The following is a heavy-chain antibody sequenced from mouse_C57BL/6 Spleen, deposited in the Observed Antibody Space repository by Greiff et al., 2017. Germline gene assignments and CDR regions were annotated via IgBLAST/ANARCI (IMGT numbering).Heavy chain of an antibody. J-gene: IGHJ2*01. CDR2: IDPSDSET. D-gene: IGHD2-14*01. V-gene: IGHV1-52*01. CDR1: GYTFTSYW. Sequence: VQLQQPGAELVRPGSSVKLSCKASGYTFTSYWMQWVKQRPIQGLEWIGNIDPSDSETHYNQKFKDKATLTVDKSSSTAYMQLSSLTSEDSAVYYCARGGEYDGDYWGQGTTLTVSS. CDR3: ARGGEYDGDY.